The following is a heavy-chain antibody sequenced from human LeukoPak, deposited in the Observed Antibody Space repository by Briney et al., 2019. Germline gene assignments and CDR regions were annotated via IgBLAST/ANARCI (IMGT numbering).Heavy chain of an antibody. CDR1: GGSISSYY. CDR3: SRINPVTIFGVDPYCYYMDG. CDR2: IYYSGST. J-gene: IGHJ6*03. D-gene: IGHD3-3*01. V-gene: IGHV4-59*01. Sequence: SETLSLTCTVSGGSISSYYWSWIRQPPGKGLEWIGDIYYSGSTNYNPSLKSRVTISVDTSKNQFSLKLSSVTAADTAVYYCSRINPVTIFGVDPYCYYMDGGGKGTTATVSS.